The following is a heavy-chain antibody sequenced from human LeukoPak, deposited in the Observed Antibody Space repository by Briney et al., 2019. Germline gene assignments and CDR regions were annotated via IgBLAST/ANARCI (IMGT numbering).Heavy chain of an antibody. CDR2: IKQDGSEK. CDR1: GFTFSSYA. V-gene: IGHV3-7*03. D-gene: IGHD3-10*01. J-gene: IGHJ4*02. CDR3: ARDYMVRGAVFDY. Sequence: GGSLRLSCAASGFTFSSYAMSWVRQAPGKGLEWVANIKQDGSEKYYVDSVKGRFTISRDNAKNSLYLQMNSLRAEDTAVYYCARDYMVRGAVFDYWGQGTLVTVSS.